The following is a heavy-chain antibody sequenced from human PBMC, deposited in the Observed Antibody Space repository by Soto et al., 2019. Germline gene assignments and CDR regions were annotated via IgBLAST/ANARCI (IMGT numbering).Heavy chain of an antibody. Sequence: GASVKVSCKASGGTFSSYAISWVRQAPGQGLEWMGGIIPIFGTANYAQKFQGRVTITADKSTSTAYMELSSLRSEDTAVYYCARDGYTGSSGYRLVYWGQGTLVTVSS. J-gene: IGHJ4*02. D-gene: IGHD3-22*01. V-gene: IGHV1-69*06. CDR2: IIPIFGTA. CDR3: ARDGYTGSSGYRLVY. CDR1: GGTFSSYA.